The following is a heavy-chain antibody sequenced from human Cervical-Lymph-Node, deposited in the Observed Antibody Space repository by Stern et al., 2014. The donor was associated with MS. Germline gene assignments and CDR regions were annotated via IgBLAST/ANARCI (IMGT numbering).Heavy chain of an antibody. D-gene: IGHD3-3*01. CDR3: AGSGTYYPDY. CDR2: VHYSGTT. J-gene: IGHJ4*02. CDR1: GGSISSYY. Sequence: VQLVESGPGLVKPSETLSLTCSVSGGSISSYYWNWIRQPPGKGLEWIANVHYSGTTNYNPSLKSRVTILLDPPRNKTPLKLPSVPAADTAVYYCAGSGTYYPDYWGQGILVTVSS. V-gene: IGHV4-59*08.